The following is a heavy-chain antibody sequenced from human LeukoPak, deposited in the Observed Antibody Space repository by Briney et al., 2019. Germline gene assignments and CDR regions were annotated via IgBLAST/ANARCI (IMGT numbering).Heavy chain of an antibody. J-gene: IGHJ6*03. CDR1: GYTFTSYG. D-gene: IGHD3-10*01. V-gene: IGHV1-2*02. CDR3: ARDLVVRGVIRYYMDV. Sequence: ASVKVSCKASGYTFTSYGISWVRQAPGQGLEWMGWINPNSGGTNYAQKFQGRVTMTRDTSISTAYMELSRLRSDDTAVYYCARDLVVRGVIRYYMDVWGKGTTVTISS. CDR2: INPNSGGT.